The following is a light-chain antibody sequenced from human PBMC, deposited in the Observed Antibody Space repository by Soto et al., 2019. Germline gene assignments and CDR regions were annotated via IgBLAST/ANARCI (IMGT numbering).Light chain of an antibody. CDR3: QQYNNWIT. Sequence: EIVMTQSPATLSVAPGERVTFSCRASQGVSRKLAWYQHKPGQAPRLLISGASTGATGIPARFSGSGSGTEFTLTISSLQSEDFAVYYCQQYNNWITFGQGTRLEIK. CDR1: QGVSRK. J-gene: IGKJ5*01. V-gene: IGKV3-15*01. CDR2: GAS.